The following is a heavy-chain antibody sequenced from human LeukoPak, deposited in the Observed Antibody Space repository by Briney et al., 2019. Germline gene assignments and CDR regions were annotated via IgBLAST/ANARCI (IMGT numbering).Heavy chain of an antibody. CDR2: IIPIFGTA. D-gene: IGHD4-17*01. V-gene: IGHV1-69*13. J-gene: IGHJ4*02. CDR1: GGIFISYA. Sequence: SVKVSCKASGGIFISYAISWVRQAPGQGLEWMGGIIPIFGTANYAQKFQGRVTITADESTSTAYMELSSLRSEDTAVYYCARVLSDGDYDSYFDYWGQGTLVTVSS. CDR3: ARVLSDGDYDSYFDY.